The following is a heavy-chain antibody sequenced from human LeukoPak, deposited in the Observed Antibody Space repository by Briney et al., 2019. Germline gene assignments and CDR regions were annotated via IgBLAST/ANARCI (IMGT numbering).Heavy chain of an antibody. Sequence: SETLSLTCAVYGGSFSGYYWSWIRQPPGKGLEWIGEINHSGSTNYNPSLKSRVTISVDTSKNQFSLKLSSVTAADTAVYYCATTGTTALYYFDYWGQGTLVTVSS. J-gene: IGHJ4*02. CDR3: ATTGTTALYYFDY. CDR1: GGSFSGYY. D-gene: IGHD1/OR15-1a*01. V-gene: IGHV4-34*01. CDR2: INHSGST.